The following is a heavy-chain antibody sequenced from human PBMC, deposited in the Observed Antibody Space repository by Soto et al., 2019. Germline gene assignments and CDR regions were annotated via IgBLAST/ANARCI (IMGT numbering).Heavy chain of an antibody. CDR1: GGSISSGDCY. CDR2: IYYSGST. Sequence: PSETLSLTCTVSGGSISSGDCYWSWIRQPPGKGLEWIGYIYYSGSTYYNPSLKSRVTISVDTSKNQFSLKLSSVTAADTAVYYCARLRYCDSFSVGMDVWGQGTTVTVSS. V-gene: IGHV4-30-4*01. CDR3: ARLRYCDSFSVGMDV. D-gene: IGHD3-22*01. J-gene: IGHJ6*02.